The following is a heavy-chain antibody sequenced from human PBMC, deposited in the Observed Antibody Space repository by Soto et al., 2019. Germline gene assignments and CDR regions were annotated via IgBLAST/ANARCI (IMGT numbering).Heavy chain of an antibody. V-gene: IGHV3-23*01. CDR2: ISGSGGTT. Sequence: HPGGSLRLSCAASGFTFSSYAMIWVRQAPGKRLEWVSGISGSGGTTSYTDSVKGRFTISRDNSKKTLFLEMKSLGVEDTAVYFCARDVWETTSRYYGLDLWGLGTTVTVSS. CDR1: GFTFSSYA. CDR3: ARDVWETTSRYYGLDL. D-gene: IGHD1-26*01. J-gene: IGHJ6*02.